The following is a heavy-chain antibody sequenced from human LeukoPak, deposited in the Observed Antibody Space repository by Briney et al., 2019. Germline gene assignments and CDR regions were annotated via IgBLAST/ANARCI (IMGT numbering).Heavy chain of an antibody. J-gene: IGHJ4*02. D-gene: IGHD3-3*01. CDR2: IYSGDST. CDR1: GFTFSSYA. V-gene: IGHV3-23*03. CDR3: VKEYHSRGFGAYFDY. Sequence: TGGSLRLSCAASGFTFSSYAMSWVRQAPGKGLEWVSLIYSGDSTYYADSVKGRFTLSRDNSINTVDLQMKSLRAEDTAVYYCVKEYHSRGFGAYFDYWDQGTLVTVSS.